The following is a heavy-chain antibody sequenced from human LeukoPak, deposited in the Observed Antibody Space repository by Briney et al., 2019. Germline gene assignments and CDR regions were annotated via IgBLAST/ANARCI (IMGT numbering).Heavy chain of an antibody. CDR2: ISGRDGST. CDR1: GFTFSSYA. J-gene: IGHJ4*02. V-gene: IGHV3-23*01. CDR3: AKVEDYFDSSGYYPYDH. Sequence: SGGSLRLSCAASGFTFSSYAMNWVRQAPGKGLEWVSGISGRDGSTSYADSVKGRFTISRDNSKNTLYLQMNSLRAEDTAVYFCAKVEDYFDSSGYYPYDHWGQGTLVTVSS. D-gene: IGHD3-22*01.